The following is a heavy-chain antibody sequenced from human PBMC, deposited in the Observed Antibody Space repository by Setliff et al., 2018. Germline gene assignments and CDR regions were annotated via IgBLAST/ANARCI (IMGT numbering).Heavy chain of an antibody. J-gene: IGHJ4*02. D-gene: IGHD3-10*01. CDR3: ARESATIGEFPLYYFDK. Sequence: SETLSLTCSVSGGSISSGGFYWSWIRQSAGRGLEWIGHFHAGGATDYNLSLKSRVTISLDSSKNQFSLRLSSVTAADAAVYFCARESATIGEFPLYYFDKWGQGIPVTVSS. CDR1: GGSISSGGFY. CDR2: FHAGGAT. V-gene: IGHV4-61*09.